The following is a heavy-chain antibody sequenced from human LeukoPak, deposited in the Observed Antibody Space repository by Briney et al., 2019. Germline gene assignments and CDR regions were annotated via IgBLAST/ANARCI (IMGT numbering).Heavy chain of an antibody. V-gene: IGHV3-23*01. CDR2: ISGSGGST. CDR1: GFTFSSYA. J-gene: IGHJ4*02. CDR3: AKVAGITMVRGGRFDYFDY. D-gene: IGHD3-10*01. Sequence: PGGSLRLSCAASGFTFSSYAMSWVRQAPGKGLEWVSAISGSGGSTYYADSVEGRFTISRDSSKNTLYLQMNSLRAEDTAVYYCAKVAGITMVRGGRFDYFDYWGQGTLVTVSS.